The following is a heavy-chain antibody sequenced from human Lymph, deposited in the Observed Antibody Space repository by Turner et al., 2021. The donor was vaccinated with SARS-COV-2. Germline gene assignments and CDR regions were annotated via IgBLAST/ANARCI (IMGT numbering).Heavy chain of an antibody. J-gene: IGHJ4*02. CDR3: AKEGLSGRRLQFVPCFDY. Sequence: VQPVVSVCGVLHPAGPVSLSFAACRFTFDDHAMLWVRQDPGKGLEWVSLISGDGGSPYYADSVKGRFTISRDDSKNTLYLQINSLRAEDTAVYYCAKEGLSGRRLQFVPCFDYWGQGTLVSVSS. CDR2: ISGDGGSP. D-gene: IGHD5-12*01. V-gene: IGHV3-43*02. CDR1: RFTFDDHA.